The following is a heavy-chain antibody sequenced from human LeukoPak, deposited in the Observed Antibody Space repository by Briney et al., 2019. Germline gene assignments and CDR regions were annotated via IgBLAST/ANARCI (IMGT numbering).Heavy chain of an antibody. J-gene: IGHJ4*02. Sequence: SETLSLTCTVSGGSISSYYWSWIRQPPGKRLEWIGYIYYSGSTNYNPSLKSRVTISVDTSKNQFSLKLGSVTAADTAVYYCARADILTGYAFDYWGQGTQVTVSS. D-gene: IGHD3-9*01. CDR1: GGSISSYY. CDR3: ARADILTGYAFDY. V-gene: IGHV4-59*01. CDR2: IYYSGST.